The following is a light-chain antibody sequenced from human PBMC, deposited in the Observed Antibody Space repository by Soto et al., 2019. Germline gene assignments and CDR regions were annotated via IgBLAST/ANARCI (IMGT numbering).Light chain of an antibody. CDR1: SSDVGAYYS. CDR3: SSYTSGSSHYV. V-gene: IGLV2-14*01. J-gene: IGLJ1*01. Sequence: QSALTQPASVSGSHGLSITISCTGTSSDVGAYYSVSWYQHHPGKAPKLIIYGVTNRPSGVSNRFSGSKSGNTASLTISGLQAEDEADYHCSSYTSGSSHYVFGTGTKLTVL. CDR2: GVT.